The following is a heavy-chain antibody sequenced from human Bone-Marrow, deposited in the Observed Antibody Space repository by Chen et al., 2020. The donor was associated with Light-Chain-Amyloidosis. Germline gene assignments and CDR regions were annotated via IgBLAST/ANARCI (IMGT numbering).Heavy chain of an antibody. V-gene: IGHV4-39*01. CDR2: IYFRGDT. J-gene: IGHJ4*02. D-gene: IGHD3-9*01. CDR3: VRQRRGIGWLPVY. CDR1: SGSISSDNYY. Sequence: QLQLQESGPGLVKTSETLSLTCTVSSGSISSDNYYWGWIRQPPGQGLEWIGSIYFRGDTYYRPSLMSRVTISVDTSKNQFSLILNSMTAADTAVYYCVRQRRGIGWLPVYWGQGTLVTVSS.